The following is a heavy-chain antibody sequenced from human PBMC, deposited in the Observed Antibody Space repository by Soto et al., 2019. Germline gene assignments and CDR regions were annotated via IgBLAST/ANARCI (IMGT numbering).Heavy chain of an antibody. CDR3: AKGYYDFWSGYLGYFDY. V-gene: IGHV3-30*18. CDR2: ISYDGSNK. D-gene: IGHD3-3*01. Sequence: QVQLVESGGGVVQPGRSLRLSCAASGFTFSSYGMHWVRQAPGKGLEWVAVISYDGSNKYYADSVKGRFTISRDNSKNTLYVQMNSLRAGDTAVYYCAKGYYDFWSGYLGYFDYWGQGTLVTVSS. CDR1: GFTFSSYG. J-gene: IGHJ4*02.